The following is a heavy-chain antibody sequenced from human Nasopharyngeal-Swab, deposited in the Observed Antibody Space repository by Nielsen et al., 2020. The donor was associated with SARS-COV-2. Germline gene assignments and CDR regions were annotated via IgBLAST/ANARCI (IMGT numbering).Heavy chain of an antibody. J-gene: IGHJ3*02. CDR3: ARRTVAYCGGDCYSVAFDI. Sequence: GASLKISCTGSGYSFTSYWIGWVRQMPGKGLEWMGIIYPGDSDTRYSPSFQGQVTISADKTISTAYLQWSSLKASDTAMYYCARRTVAYCGGDCYSVAFDIWGQGTMVTVSS. CDR1: GYSFTSYW. V-gene: IGHV5-51*01. CDR2: IYPGDSDT. D-gene: IGHD2-21*01.